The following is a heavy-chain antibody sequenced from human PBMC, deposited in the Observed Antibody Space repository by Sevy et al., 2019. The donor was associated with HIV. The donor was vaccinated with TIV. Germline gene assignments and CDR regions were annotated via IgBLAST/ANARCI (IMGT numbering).Heavy chain of an antibody. D-gene: IGHD5-12*01. J-gene: IGHJ6*02. CDR2: VYYTGLT. Sequence: SETLSLTCSASGGSITSSNYYWGWIRQPPGKGLEWIGGVYYTGLTYYNPSLKSRVTISVDTSKNQFSLNLNSVTAADTAIYYCAREPGGYDYDYGMDVWGQGTTVTVSS. V-gene: IGHV4-39*02. CDR1: GGSITSSNYY. CDR3: AREPGGYDYDYGMDV.